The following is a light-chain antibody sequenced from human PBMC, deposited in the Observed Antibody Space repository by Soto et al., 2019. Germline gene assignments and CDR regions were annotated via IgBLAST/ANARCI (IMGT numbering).Light chain of an antibody. Sequence: EIVLTQSPGTLSLSPGERATLSCRASQSVTDSYLAWYQHKPGQAPRRLIYDASTRSTAIPDRVSGGGSGTDFTLTRSSREPEDFSVYYCQQYGASPYAFGQGTKLEI. J-gene: IGKJ2*01. CDR1: QSVTDSY. V-gene: IGKV3-20*01. CDR3: QQYGASPYA. CDR2: DAS.